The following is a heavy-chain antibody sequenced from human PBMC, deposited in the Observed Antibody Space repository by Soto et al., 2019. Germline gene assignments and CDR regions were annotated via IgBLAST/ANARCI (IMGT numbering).Heavy chain of an antibody. D-gene: IGHD3-10*01. CDR1: GYTFTSYA. J-gene: IGHJ1*01. CDR3: ARGARITMVRGPPAEYFQH. CDR2: INAGNGNT. V-gene: IGHV1-3*01. Sequence: GASVKFSCKASGYTFTSYAMHWVRQAPGQRLEWMGWINAGNGNTKYSQKFQGRVTITRDTSASTAYMELSSLRSEDTAVYYCARGARITMVRGPPAEYFQHWGQGTLVTVSS.